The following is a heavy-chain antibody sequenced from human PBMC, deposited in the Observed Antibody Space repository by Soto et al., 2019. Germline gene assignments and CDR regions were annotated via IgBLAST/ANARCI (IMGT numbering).Heavy chain of an antibody. CDR1: GFTFSSYA. Sequence: GGSLRLSCAASGFTFSSYAMSWVRQGPGKGLEWVSAISGSGGSTYYADSVKGRFTISRDNSKNTLYLQMNSLRAEDTAVYYCAKEVTAAYCGGDCYSRWNWFDPWGQGTLVTVSS. D-gene: IGHD2-21*02. V-gene: IGHV3-23*01. CDR3: AKEVTAAYCGGDCYSRWNWFDP. J-gene: IGHJ5*02. CDR2: ISGSGGST.